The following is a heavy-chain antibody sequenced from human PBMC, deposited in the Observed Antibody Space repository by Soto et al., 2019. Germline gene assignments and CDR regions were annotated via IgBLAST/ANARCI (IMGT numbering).Heavy chain of an antibody. CDR3: ARGRAARLRVFVY. D-gene: IGHD6-6*01. CDR2: INHSGST. CDR1: GGSFSGYY. Sequence: LSLTCAVYGGSFSGYYWSWIRQPPGKGLEWIGEINHSGSTNYNPSLKSRVTISVDTSKNQFSLKLSSVTAADTAVYYCARGRAARLRVFVYWGQGTLVTGSS. V-gene: IGHV4-34*01. J-gene: IGHJ4*02.